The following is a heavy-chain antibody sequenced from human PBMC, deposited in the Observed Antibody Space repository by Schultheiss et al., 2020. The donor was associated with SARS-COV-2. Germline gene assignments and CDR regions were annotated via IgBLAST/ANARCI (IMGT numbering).Heavy chain of an antibody. CDR1: GYSISSGYY. J-gene: IGHJ5*02. V-gene: IGHV4-38-2*01. CDR2: IYYSGST. CDR3: ASIRAKRAARPIPTNWFDP. Sequence: SETLSLTCAVSGYSISSGYYWGWIRQPPGKGLEWIGYIYYSGSTYYNPSLKSRVTISVDTSKNQYSLKLSSVTAADTAVYYCASIRAKRAARPIPTNWFDPWGQGTLVTVSS. D-gene: IGHD6-6*01.